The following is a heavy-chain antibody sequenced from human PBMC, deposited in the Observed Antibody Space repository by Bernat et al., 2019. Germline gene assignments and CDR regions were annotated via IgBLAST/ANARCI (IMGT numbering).Heavy chain of an antibody. CDR2: IDWDDDK. D-gene: IGHD3-3*01. J-gene: IGHJ6*03. V-gene: IGHV2-70*01. CDR1: GFSLSTSGMC. Sequence: QVTLRESGPALVKPTQTLTLTCTFSGFSLSTSGMCVSWIRQPPGKALEWLALIDWDDDKYYSTSLKTRLTISKDTSKNQVVLTMTNMDPVDTATYYCDRISYDFRSAYSLDVWGTGTKVPVS. CDR3: DRISYDFRSAYSLDV.